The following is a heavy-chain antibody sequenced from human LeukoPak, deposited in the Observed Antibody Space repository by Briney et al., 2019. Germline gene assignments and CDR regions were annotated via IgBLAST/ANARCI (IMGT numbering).Heavy chain of an antibody. J-gene: IGHJ4*02. V-gene: IGHV1-2*02. CDR3: SGRYGPGPV. CDR1: GYTFAAHH. Sequence: ASVKVSCKASGYTFAAHHIHWVRQAPGQGLEWMGWILPDGRDTKYSQKFQDRMTLTTDTSTNTAYMELSRLIPNDTAVYYCSGRYGPGPVWGQGTLISASP. CDR2: ILPDGRDT. D-gene: IGHD3-10*01.